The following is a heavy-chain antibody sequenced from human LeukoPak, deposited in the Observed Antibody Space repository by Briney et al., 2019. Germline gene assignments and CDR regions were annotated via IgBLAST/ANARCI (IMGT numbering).Heavy chain of an antibody. J-gene: IGHJ3*01. D-gene: IGHD1-26*01. Sequence: GGSLRLSCAASGFTFSSYSINWVRQAPGKGLVWVSRINTDGSSTNYADSVRGRFTVSRDNAKSTLYLQMNSLRVEDTAVYYCARVIGWDEPFDLWGHGTLVTVSS. V-gene: IGHV3-74*01. CDR1: GFTFSSYS. CDR2: INTDGSST. CDR3: ARVIGWDEPFDL.